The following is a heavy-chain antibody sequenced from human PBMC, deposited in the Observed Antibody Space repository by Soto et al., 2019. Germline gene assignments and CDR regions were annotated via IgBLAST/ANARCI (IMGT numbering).Heavy chain of an antibody. V-gene: IGHV4-34*01. CDR1: GGSFSGNY. J-gene: IGHJ4*02. D-gene: IGHD2-2*01. Sequence: QVQLQQWGAGLLKLSETLSLTCAVYGGSFSGNYWSWIRQTPGKGLEWIGEINHSGSTNYNPSLKSRVTISVDTSKNQFSMKMRSVTAADRAVYYCARGRISSTSPLGYWGQGTLVTVSS. CDR2: INHSGST. CDR3: ARGRISSTSPLGY.